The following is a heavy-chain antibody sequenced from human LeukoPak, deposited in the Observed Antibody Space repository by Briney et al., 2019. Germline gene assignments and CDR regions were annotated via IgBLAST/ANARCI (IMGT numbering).Heavy chain of an antibody. CDR2: TNPSGGST. J-gene: IGHJ4*02. Sequence: ASVKVSCKASGYTFTSYYMHWVRQAPGQGLEWMGITNPSGGSTSYAQKFQGRVTMTGDSSTSTVYMELSSLRSEDTAVYYCARDEVYGYNYGGLDYWGQGTLVTVSS. V-gene: IGHV1-46*01. D-gene: IGHD5-24*01. CDR1: GYTFTSYY. CDR3: ARDEVYGYNYGGLDY.